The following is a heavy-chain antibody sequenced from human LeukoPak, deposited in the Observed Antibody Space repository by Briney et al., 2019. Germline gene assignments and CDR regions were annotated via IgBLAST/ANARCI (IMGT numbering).Heavy chain of an antibody. CDR1: GFTFSSYW. V-gene: IGHV3-74*01. J-gene: IGHJ4*02. D-gene: IGHD5-24*01. CDR2: INSDGSST. Sequence: GGSLRLSCAASGFTFSSYWMHWVRQAPGKGLAWVSRINSDGSSTSYADSVKGRFTISRDNAKNTLYLQMNSLRAEDTAVYYCASRRDGYNYRFDYWGQGTLVTVSS. CDR3: ASRRDGYNYRFDY.